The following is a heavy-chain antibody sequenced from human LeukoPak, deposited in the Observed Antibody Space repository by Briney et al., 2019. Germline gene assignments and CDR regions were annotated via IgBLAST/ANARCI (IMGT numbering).Heavy chain of an antibody. D-gene: IGHD3-22*01. CDR1: GFTFRSYA. Sequence: PGESLRLSRAASGFTFRSYAMSWVRQSPGKGLEWVSTISGRGGFTYYADSVKGRFTISRDSSKLYLQMSTLRAEDTAVYYCARSFYYSDSSDYYYVFGYWGQGTLVTVSS. CDR2: ISGRGGFT. J-gene: IGHJ4*02. V-gene: IGHV3-23*01. CDR3: ARSFYYSDSSDYYYVFGY.